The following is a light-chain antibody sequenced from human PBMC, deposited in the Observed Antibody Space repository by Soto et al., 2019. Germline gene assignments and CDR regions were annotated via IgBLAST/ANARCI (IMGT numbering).Light chain of an antibody. CDR3: QQYGSSPIT. Sequence: ESVLTQYTGTLSLSPGERAPVSCRASQSVSSSYLAWYQQKPGQAPRLLIYGTSRRATGIPDRFSGSASGTDFTLTISRLEPEDFAVYFCQQYGSSPITFGQGTRLEI. J-gene: IGKJ5*01. CDR1: QSVSSSY. V-gene: IGKV3-20*01. CDR2: GTS.